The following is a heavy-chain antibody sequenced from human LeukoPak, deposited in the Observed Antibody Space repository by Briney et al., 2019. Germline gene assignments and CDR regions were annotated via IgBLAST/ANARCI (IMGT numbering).Heavy chain of an antibody. V-gene: IGHV4-39*01. CDR2: IHHSGST. Sequence: PSETLSLTCTVSGGSISGSTSYWGWIRQPPGKGLEWIGNIHHSGSTYYNPSLKSRVTISVDTSKNQFSLKLSSVTAADTAVYYCARHLIYSSGWFDYWGQGTLVTVSS. CDR1: GGSISGSTSY. D-gene: IGHD6-19*01. CDR3: ARHLIYSSGWFDY. J-gene: IGHJ4*02.